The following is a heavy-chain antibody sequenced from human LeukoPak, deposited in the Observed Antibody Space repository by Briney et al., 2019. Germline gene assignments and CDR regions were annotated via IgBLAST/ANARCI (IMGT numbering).Heavy chain of an antibody. CDR1: GYTFTSYY. Sequence: ASVKVSCKASGYTFTSYYMRWVRQAPGQGLEWMGIINPSGGSTSYAQKFQGRVTMTRDTSTSTVYIELSSLRSEDTAVYYSARELRGGYDSSGYYYKRGAFDIWGQGTMVTVSS. J-gene: IGHJ3*02. D-gene: IGHD3-22*01. V-gene: IGHV1-46*01. CDR3: ARELRGGYDSSGYYYKRGAFDI. CDR2: INPSGGST.